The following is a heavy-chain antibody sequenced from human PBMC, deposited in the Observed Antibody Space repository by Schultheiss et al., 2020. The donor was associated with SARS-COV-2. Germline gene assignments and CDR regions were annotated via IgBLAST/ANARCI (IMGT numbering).Heavy chain of an antibody. D-gene: IGHD3-22*01. CDR1: GYSISSGYY. Sequence: SETLSLTCAVSGYSISSGYYWSWIRQHPGKGLEWIGSIYYSGSTYYNPSLKSRVTISVDTSKNQFSLKLSSVTAADTAVYYCATSGYYSIWGQGTMVTVSS. CDR2: IYYSGST. J-gene: IGHJ3*02. V-gene: IGHV4-38-2*01. CDR3: ATSGYYSI.